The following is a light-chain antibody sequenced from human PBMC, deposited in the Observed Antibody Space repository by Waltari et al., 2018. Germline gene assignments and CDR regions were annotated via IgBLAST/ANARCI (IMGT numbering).Light chain of an antibody. Sequence: QSALTQPASVSGSHGQSVTISCTETSDDVGNYNLVSWYQQHPGKVTQLMIYAGTKRPAGVTNRFCGSESGNKASLTISGLQAEDEADYYRCSFASTSTLNWVFGGGTKLTVL. CDR1: SDDVGNYNL. CDR2: AGT. CDR3: CSFASTSTLNWV. J-gene: IGLJ3*02. V-gene: IGLV2-23*01.